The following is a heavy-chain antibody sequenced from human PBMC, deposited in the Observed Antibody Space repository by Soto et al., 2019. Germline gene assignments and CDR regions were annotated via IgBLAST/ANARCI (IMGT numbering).Heavy chain of an antibody. V-gene: IGHV1-18*01. CDR3: ARASYDILTGYPSRFDP. D-gene: IGHD3-9*01. CDR1: GYTFTSYG. CDR2: ISAYNGNT. Sequence: ASVKVSCKASGYTFTSYGISWVRQAPGQGLEWMGWISAYNGNTNYAQKLQGRVTMTTDTSTSTAYMELRSLKSDDKAVYYCARASYDILTGYPSRFDPWGQGTLVTVSS. J-gene: IGHJ5*02.